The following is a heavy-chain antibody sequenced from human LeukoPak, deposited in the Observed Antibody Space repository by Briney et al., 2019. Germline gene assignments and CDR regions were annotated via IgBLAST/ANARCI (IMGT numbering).Heavy chain of an antibody. D-gene: IGHD3-16*02. Sequence: GGSLRLSCAASGFGFSAYYMSWIRQAPGKGLEWISYISSRSSYTNYAASVKGRFTISRDNAKNSLYLQLNSLRAEDTAVYYCALFGGVIAAPDYWGQGTLVTVSS. V-gene: IGHV3-11*03. CDR2: ISSRSSYT. J-gene: IGHJ4*02. CDR1: GFGFSAYY. CDR3: ALFGGVIAAPDY.